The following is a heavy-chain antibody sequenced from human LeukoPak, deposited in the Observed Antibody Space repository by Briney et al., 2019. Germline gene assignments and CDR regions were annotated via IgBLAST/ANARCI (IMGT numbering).Heavy chain of an antibody. J-gene: IGHJ4*02. V-gene: IGHV1-46*01. D-gene: IGHD3-22*01. Sequence: ASVKVSCEASGYTFTSYYMHWVRQAPGQGLEWMAIINPSGGRISYAQKFQGRVTMTRDTSTSTVYMELISLRSEDTAVYYCARDPRPSYDSSGYYYPGDYWGQGTLVTVSS. CDR2: INPSGGRI. CDR3: ARDPRPSYDSSGYYYPGDY. CDR1: GYTFTSYY.